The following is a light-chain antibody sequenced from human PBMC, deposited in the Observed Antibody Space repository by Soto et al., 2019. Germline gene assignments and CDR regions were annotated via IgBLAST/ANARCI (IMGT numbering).Light chain of an antibody. J-gene: IGKJ3*01. CDR2: SAS. CDR3: QHSYSTPFA. Sequence: IQMTQSPSSLSASVGDRLSITCRADQAIGNDLGWYHQKPGKAPKRLIYSASNLQSGVPSRFSGSGSGTGFTLTISNLQPEDFATYYCQHSYSTPFAFGPGTKVDIK. V-gene: IGKV1-39*01. CDR1: QAIGND.